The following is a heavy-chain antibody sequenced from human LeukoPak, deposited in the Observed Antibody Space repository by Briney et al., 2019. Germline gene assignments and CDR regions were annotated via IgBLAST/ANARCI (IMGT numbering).Heavy chain of an antibody. CDR3: ARDPPYCSGDNCYFDS. V-gene: IGHV3-21*01. Sequence: PGGSLRLSCAASGFTFNSYSMNWVRQAPGKGLEWVSSISSSSTYIHYADSVKGRFTISRGNGKRSLYLQMNSLRAEDTAVYYCARDPPYCSGDNCYFDSWGQGTLVTVSS. D-gene: IGHD2-15*01. CDR1: GFTFNSYS. J-gene: IGHJ4*02. CDR2: ISSSSTYI.